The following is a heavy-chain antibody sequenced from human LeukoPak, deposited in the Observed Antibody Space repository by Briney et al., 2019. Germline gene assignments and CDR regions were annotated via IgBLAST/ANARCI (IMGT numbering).Heavy chain of an antibody. J-gene: IGHJ4*02. Sequence: GASVKVSCKASGYTFTGYYMHWVRQAPGQGLEWMGWINPNSGGTNYAQKFQGRVTMTRDTSISTAYMELSRLRSDDTAVYYCARTTTIQKYYFDYWGQGTLVTVSS. CDR3: ARTTTIQKYYFDY. V-gene: IGHV1-2*02. D-gene: IGHD4/OR15-4a*01. CDR1: GYTFTGYY. CDR2: INPNSGGT.